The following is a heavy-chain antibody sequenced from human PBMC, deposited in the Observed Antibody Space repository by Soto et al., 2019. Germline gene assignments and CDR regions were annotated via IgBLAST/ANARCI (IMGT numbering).Heavy chain of an antibody. D-gene: IGHD6-6*01. CDR3: ARWESSSSPYYYYYGMDV. Sequence: QVQLVQSGAEVKKPGSSVKVSCKASGGTFSSYAISWVRQAPGQGLEWMGGIIPTFGTANYAQKFQGRVTITADESTSTAYMELSSLRSEDTAVYYCARWESSSSPYYYYYGMDVWGQGTTVTVSS. CDR2: IIPTFGTA. CDR1: GGTFSSYA. V-gene: IGHV1-69*12. J-gene: IGHJ6*02.